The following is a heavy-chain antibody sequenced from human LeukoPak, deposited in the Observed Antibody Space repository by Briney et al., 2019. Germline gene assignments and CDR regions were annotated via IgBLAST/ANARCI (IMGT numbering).Heavy chain of an antibody. V-gene: IGHV3-7*01. CDR3: VGWQANANY. D-gene: IGHD2-8*01. J-gene: IGHJ4*02. CDR2: IKPDGTEE. Sequence: GGSLRLSCAASGFTFSNSWMSWIRQAPGKGLEWVANIKPDGTEEYYVDSVKGRFTISRDNGKNSMYLQMNSLGVDDTAVYYCVGWQANANYWGQGTLVVVSS. CDR1: GFTFSNSW.